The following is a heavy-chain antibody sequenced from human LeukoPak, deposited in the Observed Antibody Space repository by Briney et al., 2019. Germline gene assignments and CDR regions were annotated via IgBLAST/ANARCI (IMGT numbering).Heavy chain of an antibody. Sequence: PSETLSLTCTVSGGSISSYYWSWIRQPPGKGLEWIGRIYTSGSTNYNPSLKSRVTMSVDTSKNQFSLKLSSVTAADTAVYYCARRRQRHPRGAAKDDAFDIWGQGTMVTVSS. CDR3: ARRRQRHPRGAAKDDAFDI. D-gene: IGHD3-10*01. CDR2: IYTSGST. CDR1: GGSISSYY. J-gene: IGHJ3*02. V-gene: IGHV4-4*07.